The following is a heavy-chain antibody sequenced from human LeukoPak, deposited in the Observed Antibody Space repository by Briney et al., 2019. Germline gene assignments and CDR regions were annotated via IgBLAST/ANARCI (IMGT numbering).Heavy chain of an antibody. V-gene: IGHV4-34*01. CDR3: ARDRYRYGYMFDY. CDR2: INHSGST. D-gene: IGHD5-18*01. J-gene: IGHJ4*02. Sequence: SETLSLTCAVYGGSFSGYYWSWIRQPPGKGLEWIGEINHSGSTNYNPSLKSRVTISVDTSKNQFSLKLSSVTAADTAVYYCARDRYRYGYMFDYWGQGTLVTVSS. CDR1: GGSFSGYY.